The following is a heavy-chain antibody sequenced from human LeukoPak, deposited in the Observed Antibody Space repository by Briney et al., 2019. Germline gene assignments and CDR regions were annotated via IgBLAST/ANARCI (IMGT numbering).Heavy chain of an antibody. Sequence: GGSLRLSCVASGFTFSSYYMSWVRQAPGKGLEWVANIKEDGSERYYVDSMKGRFTISRDNAKNSLYLQMNSLRAGDTAVYYCARDLYGDYFFDYWGQGTLATVSS. J-gene: IGHJ4*02. CDR2: IKEDGSER. V-gene: IGHV3-7*01. CDR3: ARDLYGDYFFDY. D-gene: IGHD4-17*01. CDR1: GFTFSSYY.